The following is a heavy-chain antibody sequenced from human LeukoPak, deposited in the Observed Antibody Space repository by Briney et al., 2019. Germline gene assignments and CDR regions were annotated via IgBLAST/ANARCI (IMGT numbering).Heavy chain of an antibody. D-gene: IGHD4-17*01. V-gene: IGHV1-18*01. CDR1: GYTFTSYG. CDR3: ARDPGTTVTNHYCYYYGMDG. J-gene: IGHJ6*02. Sequence: ASVKLSCKAAGYTFTSYGISWVRQAPGQGLEWMGWISAYNGNTNYAQKLQGRVTMTTDTSASTAYMQLRSLRSDDTAVYYCARDPGTTVTNHYCYYYGMDGWGQGTTVTVSS. CDR2: ISAYNGNT.